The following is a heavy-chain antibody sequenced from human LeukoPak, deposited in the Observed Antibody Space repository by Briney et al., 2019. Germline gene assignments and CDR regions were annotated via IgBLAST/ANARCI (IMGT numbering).Heavy chain of an antibody. V-gene: IGHV1-18*01. D-gene: IGHD3-22*01. Sequence: ASVKVSCTASGYTFTSYGISWVRQAPGQGLEWMGWISAYNGNTNYAQKLQGRVTMTTDTSTSTAYMELRSLRSDDTAVYYCVYYDSSGYSRIDYWGQGTLVTVSS. CDR1: GYTFTSYG. CDR2: ISAYNGNT. CDR3: VYYDSSGYSRIDY. J-gene: IGHJ4*02.